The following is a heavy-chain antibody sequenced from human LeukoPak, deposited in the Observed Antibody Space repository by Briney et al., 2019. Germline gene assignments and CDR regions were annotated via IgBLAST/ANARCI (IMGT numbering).Heavy chain of an antibody. J-gene: IGHJ3*02. CDR1: GXTVSSNY. CDR2: IYSGGST. Sequence: GGSLRLSCAASGXTVSSNYMSWVRQAPGRGLEWVSVIYSGGSTYYADSVKGRFTISRDNSKNTLYLQMNSLRAEDTAVYYCARDRYDAFDIWGQGTMVTVSS. V-gene: IGHV3-53*01. CDR3: ARDRYDAFDI.